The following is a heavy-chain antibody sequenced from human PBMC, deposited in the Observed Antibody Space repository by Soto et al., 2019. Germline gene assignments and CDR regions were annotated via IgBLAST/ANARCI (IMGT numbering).Heavy chain of an antibody. V-gene: IGHV1-18*04. CDR2: ISAYNGNT. D-gene: IGHD2-2*01. CDR3: ARNSGYCSSTSCPNWFDP. J-gene: IGHJ5*02. CDR1: GYTFTSYG. Sequence: ASVKVSCKASGYTFTSYGISWVRQAPGQGLEWMGWISAYNGNTNYAQKLQGRVTMTTDTSTSTAYMELRSLRSDDTAVYYCARNSGYCSSTSCPNWFDPWGQGTLVTVSS.